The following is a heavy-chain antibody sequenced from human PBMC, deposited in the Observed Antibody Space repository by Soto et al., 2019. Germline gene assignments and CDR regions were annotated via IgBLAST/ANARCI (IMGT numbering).Heavy chain of an antibody. CDR2: INPSGGST. Sequence: ASVKVSCKASGYTFTSYYMHWVRQAPGQGLEWMGIINPSGGSTSYAQKFQGRVTMTRDTSTSTVYMELSSLRSEDTAVYYCARVRAPADITMPFDPWGQGTLVTVSS. J-gene: IGHJ5*02. CDR3: ARVRAPADITMPFDP. D-gene: IGHD3-10*01. V-gene: IGHV1-46*01. CDR1: GYTFTSYY.